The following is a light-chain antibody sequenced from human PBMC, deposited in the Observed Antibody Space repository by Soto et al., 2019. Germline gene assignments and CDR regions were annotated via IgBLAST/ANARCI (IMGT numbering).Light chain of an antibody. CDR3: QQTDNFPLT. CDR2: AAS. V-gene: IGKV1-12*01. J-gene: IGKJ5*01. Sequence: IQLPQSPSSLSASVGDRVTITCRASQDIGIYLAWYQQKPGKAPNLLIYAASSLQRGVPSRFSGSGSGTDFTLTIRSLQPEDFATYYCQQTDNFPLTFGQGTRLEIK. CDR1: QDIGIY.